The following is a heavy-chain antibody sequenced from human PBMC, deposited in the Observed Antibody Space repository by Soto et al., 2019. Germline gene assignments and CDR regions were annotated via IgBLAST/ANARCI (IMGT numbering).Heavy chain of an antibody. Sequence: PSETLSLTCTVSGGSITSGGYYWSWIRQHPGKGLEWIGYIYYSGSTYYNPSLKSRVTISVDTSKNQFSLKLSSVTAADTAVYYCARGGGSHTWFDPWGQGTLVTVSS. CDR1: GGSITSGGYY. V-gene: IGHV4-31*03. J-gene: IGHJ5*02. CDR3: ARGGGSHTWFDP. CDR2: IYYSGST. D-gene: IGHD1-26*01.